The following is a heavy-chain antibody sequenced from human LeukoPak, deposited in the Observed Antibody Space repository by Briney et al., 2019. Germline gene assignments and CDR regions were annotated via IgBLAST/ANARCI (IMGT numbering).Heavy chain of an antibody. CDR3: ARDRDYYDSSGFDY. Sequence: GASVKVSCKASGYTFTGYYMHWVRQAPGQGLEWMGWINPNSGGTNYAQKFQGRVTMTRDTSISTAYMELSRLRSDDTAVYYCARDRDYYDSSGFDYWGQGNPGHRLL. CDR2: INPNSGGT. CDR1: GYTFTGYY. J-gene: IGHJ4*02. V-gene: IGHV1-2*02. D-gene: IGHD3-22*01.